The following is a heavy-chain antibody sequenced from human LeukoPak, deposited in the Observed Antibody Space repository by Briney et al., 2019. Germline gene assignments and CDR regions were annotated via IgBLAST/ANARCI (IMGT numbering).Heavy chain of an antibody. J-gene: IGHJ5*02. CDR3: ATDRWFDP. CDR2: FDPEDGET. Sequence: ASVKVSCKASGYTFTSYGISWVRQAPGKGLEWMGGFDPEDGETIYAQKFQGRVTMTEDTSTDTAYMELSSLRSEDTAVYYCATDRWFDPWGQGTLVTVSS. CDR1: GYTFTSYG. V-gene: IGHV1-24*01.